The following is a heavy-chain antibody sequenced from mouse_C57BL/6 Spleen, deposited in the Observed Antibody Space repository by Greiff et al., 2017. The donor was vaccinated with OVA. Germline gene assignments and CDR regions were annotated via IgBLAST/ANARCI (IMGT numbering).Heavy chain of an antibody. CDR3: AVRRSTIAMDY. D-gene: IGHD2-1*01. CDR1: GYTFTSYW. Sequence: VQLQQPGAELVMPGASVKLSCKASGYTFTSYWMHWVKQRPGQGLEWIGEIYPSDSYTNYNQKFKGKSTLTVDKSSSTAYMQLSSLTSADSAADYCAVRRSTIAMDYWGQGTSVTVSA. CDR2: IYPSDSYT. J-gene: IGHJ4*01. V-gene: IGHV1-69*01.